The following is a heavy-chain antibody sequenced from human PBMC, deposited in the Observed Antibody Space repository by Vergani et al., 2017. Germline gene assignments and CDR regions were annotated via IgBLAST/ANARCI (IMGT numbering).Heavy chain of an antibody. D-gene: IGHD3-22*01. CDR3: AKGEPTYYYGGSGSSNWFDP. Sequence: EVQLLESGGGLVQPGGSLRLSCAASGFTFSSYAMSWVRQAPEKGLEWVSTISGSGGSTYYADSVKGRFTISRDNFKNTLYLQMNSLRAEDTAVYYCAKGEPTYYYGGSGSSNWFDPWGQGTLVTVSS. CDR1: GFTFSSYA. J-gene: IGHJ5*02. V-gene: IGHV3-23*01. CDR2: ISGSGGST.